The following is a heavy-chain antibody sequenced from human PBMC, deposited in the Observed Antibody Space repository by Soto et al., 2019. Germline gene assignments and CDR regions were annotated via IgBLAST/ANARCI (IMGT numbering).Heavy chain of an antibody. J-gene: IGHJ4*02. D-gene: IGHD3-22*01. CDR2: IRSSGRSI. Sequence: GGSLRLSCVGSGFTFSSYEMNWVRQAPGKGLEWVSNIRSSGRSINYADSVKGRFTISRDNAKNSLYLQMNSLRAEDTAVYYCTRVRDSNDYWGQGTLVTVSS. CDR3: TRVRDSNDY. V-gene: IGHV3-48*03. CDR1: GFTFSSYE.